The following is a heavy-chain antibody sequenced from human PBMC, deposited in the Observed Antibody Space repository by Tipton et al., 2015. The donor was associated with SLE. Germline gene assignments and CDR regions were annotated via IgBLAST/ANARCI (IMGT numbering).Heavy chain of an antibody. Sequence: TLSLTCTVSGGSISSHYWSWIRQPPGKGLEWIGSIYHSGSTYYNPSLKSRVTISVDTSKNQFSLKLSSVTAADTAVYYCARASLGGLVWGQGTTVTVSS. CDR2: IYHSGST. D-gene: IGHD3-16*01. CDR3: ARASLGGLV. CDR1: GGSISSHY. V-gene: IGHV4-59*08. J-gene: IGHJ6*02.